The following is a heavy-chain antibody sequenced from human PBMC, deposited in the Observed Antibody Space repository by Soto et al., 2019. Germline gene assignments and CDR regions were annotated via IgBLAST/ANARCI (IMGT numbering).Heavy chain of an antibody. V-gene: IGHV4-61*01. D-gene: IGHD3-9*01. J-gene: IGHJ4*02. Sequence: PSETLSLTCTVSGGSVSSGSYYWSWIRQPPGKGLEWIGYIYYSGSTNYNPSLKSRVTISVDTSKNQFSLKLSSVTAADTAVYYCARGRYDILTGYGYWGQGTLVTVSS. CDR1: GGSVSSGSYY. CDR2: IYYSGST. CDR3: ARGRYDILTGYGY.